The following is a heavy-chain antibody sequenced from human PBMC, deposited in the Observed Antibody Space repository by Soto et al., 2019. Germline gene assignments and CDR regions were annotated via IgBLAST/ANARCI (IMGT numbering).Heavy chain of an antibody. CDR1: GFTFSTYW. Sequence: GALRLSCAASGFTFSTYWMDWVRQAPGKGLEWVANINQDGSEKHFVDSVKGQFTISRDNAKNSLYLEMSSLTAEDSALYYCSRSLDYWGQGTLVTVSS. CDR3: SRSLDY. CDR2: INQDGSEK. V-gene: IGHV3-7*01. J-gene: IGHJ4*02.